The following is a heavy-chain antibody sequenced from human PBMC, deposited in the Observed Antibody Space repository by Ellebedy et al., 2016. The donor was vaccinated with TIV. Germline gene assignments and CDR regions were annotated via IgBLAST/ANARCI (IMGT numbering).Heavy chain of an antibody. CDR1: GYNFLWYW. Sequence: GESLKISCQGYGYNFLWYWIAWVRQRPGKGLEWMGIIYPRDSKTQYSPAFQGQVTISADKSISTVYLQWSSLKASDTAMYYCARRVAVAGTNFDYWGQGTLVTVSS. D-gene: IGHD6-19*01. CDR2: IYPRDSKT. CDR3: ARRVAVAGTNFDY. V-gene: IGHV5-51*01. J-gene: IGHJ4*02.